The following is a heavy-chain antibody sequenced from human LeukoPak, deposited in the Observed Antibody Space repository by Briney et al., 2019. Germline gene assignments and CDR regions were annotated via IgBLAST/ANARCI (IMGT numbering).Heavy chain of an antibody. Sequence: GASVKVSCKASGYTFTRYYIHRVRQAPGQGLEWMGTVNPSGDSTSYAQKFQGRVTMTRDTSTSTVYMELSSLTSEDTAVYYCARAPGYGGNSDYWGQGTLVTVSS. D-gene: IGHD4-23*01. CDR2: VNPSGDST. CDR1: GYTFTRYY. V-gene: IGHV1-46*01. J-gene: IGHJ4*02. CDR3: ARAPGYGGNSDY.